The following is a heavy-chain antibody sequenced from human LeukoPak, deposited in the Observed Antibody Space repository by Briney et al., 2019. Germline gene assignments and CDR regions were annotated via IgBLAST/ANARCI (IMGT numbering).Heavy chain of an antibody. J-gene: IGHJ4*02. CDR3: VRDRYYVPDY. V-gene: IGHV3-74*01. CDR2: ITSDGRTT. D-gene: IGHD3-10*02. Sequence: GGSLRLSCVASGFTFSSTWMHWFRQGAGKGLVWLSRITSDGRTTIYADSVEGRFTISRDNAKNTLYLQMNSLRVEDTAVYYCVRDRYYVPDYWGQGTLVTVSS. CDR1: GFTFSSTW.